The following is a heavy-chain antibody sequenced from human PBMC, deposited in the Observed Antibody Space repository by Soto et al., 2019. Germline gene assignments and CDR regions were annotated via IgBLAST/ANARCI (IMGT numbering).Heavy chain of an antibody. D-gene: IGHD6-13*01. Sequence: TSETLSLTCTVSGGSVSSGDYYWSWIRQPPGKGLEWIGYIYYSGSTYYNPSLKSRVTISVDTSKNQFSLKLSSVTAADPAVYYCARAAGTFPFDYWGPGTLVTVSS. CDR2: IYYSGST. V-gene: IGHV4-30-4*01. CDR3: ARAAGTFPFDY. J-gene: IGHJ4*02. CDR1: GGSVSSGDYY.